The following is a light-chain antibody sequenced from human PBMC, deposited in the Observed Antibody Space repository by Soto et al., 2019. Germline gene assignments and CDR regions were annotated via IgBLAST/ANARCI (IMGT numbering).Light chain of an antibody. CDR3: QQYHNWPPIT. CDR1: QSVSST. CDR2: GAF. V-gene: IGKV3-15*01. Sequence: EIVMTQSPATLSVSPGERATLSCRASQSVSSTLAWYQQKPGQAPRLLIHGAFTRATGIPARFSGSGSGTEFTLTISSLQSEDFAVYFCQQYHNWPPITFGQGTRLEIK. J-gene: IGKJ5*01.